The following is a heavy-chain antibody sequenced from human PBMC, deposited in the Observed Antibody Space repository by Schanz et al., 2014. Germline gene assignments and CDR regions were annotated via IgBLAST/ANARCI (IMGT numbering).Heavy chain of an antibody. CDR2: MSGRGSTA. CDR3: ARDGDFDY. J-gene: IGHJ4*02. Sequence: EVQLLESGGGLVQPGGSLRLSCVASGFTFFGSFAMSWVRQAPGKGLEWVSGMSGRGSTADYADSVKGRFTISRDNAKNSLYLQMNSLRAEDTAVYYCARDGDFDYWGQGTLVTVSS. V-gene: IGHV3-23*01. CDR1: GFTFFGSFA.